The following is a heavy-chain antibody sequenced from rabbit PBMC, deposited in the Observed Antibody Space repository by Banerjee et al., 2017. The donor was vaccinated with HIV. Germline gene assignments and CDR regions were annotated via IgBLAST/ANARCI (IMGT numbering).Heavy chain of an antibody. D-gene: IGHD5-1*01. Sequence: QSLEESGGDLVKPGASLTLTCTASGFSFSSGYFMCWVRQAPGKGLEWIGCIYGGSSGSTYYASWAKGRFTISKTSSTTVTLQMTSLTAADTATYFCARSDGTYFVKLWGPGTLVTVS. V-gene: IGHV1S40*01. J-gene: IGHJ4*01. CDR2: IYGGSSGST. CDR3: ARSDGTYFVKL. CDR1: GFSFSSGYF.